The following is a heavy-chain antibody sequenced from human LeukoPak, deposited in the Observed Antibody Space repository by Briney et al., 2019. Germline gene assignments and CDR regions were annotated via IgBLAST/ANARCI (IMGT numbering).Heavy chain of an antibody. CDR3: ARDQTDCSSTSCYNFHYGMDV. Sequence: GASVKVSCKASRYIFTIYYEHWVRQAPGQGLDWMGIMNPRGGSTSYAQKFQGRVTMTRDTSTSTVYMELSSLRSEDTAVYYCARDQTDCSSTSCYNFHYGMDVWGQGTTVTVSS. J-gene: IGHJ6*02. V-gene: IGHV1-46*01. D-gene: IGHD2-2*02. CDR2: MNPRGGST. CDR1: RYIFTIYY.